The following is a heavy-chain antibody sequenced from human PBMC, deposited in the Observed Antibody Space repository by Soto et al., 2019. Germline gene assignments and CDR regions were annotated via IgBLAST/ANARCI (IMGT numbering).Heavy chain of an antibody. CDR1: GFSFSTYA. CDR3: AAKYDDFWSGPDY. V-gene: IGHV3-23*01. Sequence: GGSLRLSCAASGFSFSTYAMSWVRQAPGKGLEWVSAISGSGGSTYFADSVKGRFTMSRDNSKNTLYLHMNSLRAEDTAVYYCAAKYDDFWSGPDYWGQGTLVTVSS. CDR2: ISGSGGST. J-gene: IGHJ4*02. D-gene: IGHD3-3*01.